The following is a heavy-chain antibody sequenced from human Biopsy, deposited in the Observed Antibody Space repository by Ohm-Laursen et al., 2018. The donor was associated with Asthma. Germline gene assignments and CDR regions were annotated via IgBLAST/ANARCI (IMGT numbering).Heavy chain of an antibody. D-gene: IGHD3-22*01. V-gene: IGHV3-11*01. CDR1: GFTFSDYY. CDR3: ARLAYYDRSGTHYFDH. J-gene: IGHJ4*02. CDR2: IDKSSSTI. Sequence: GSLRLSCAASGFTFSDYYMTWVRQAPRKGLEWVSYIDKSSSTIYYADSVKGRFTISRDNAKNSLYLQMNSLRPEDTAVYFCARLAYYDRSGTHYFDHWGQGNLVTVSS.